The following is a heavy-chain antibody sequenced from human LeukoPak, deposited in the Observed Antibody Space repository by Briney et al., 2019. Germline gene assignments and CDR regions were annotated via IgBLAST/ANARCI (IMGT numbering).Heavy chain of an antibody. D-gene: IGHD3-22*01. CDR1: GFTVSSNY. CDR3: ARAPNGSVYSPGYWYFDP. V-gene: IGHV3-53*01. J-gene: IGHJ2*01. Sequence: GGSLRLSCAASGFTVSSNYMSWVRQAPGKGLEWVSVFYSSGSTFYADFVKGRFTIARDNSKNTMYLQMNNLRAEDTAVYYCARAPNGSVYSPGYWYFDPWAVAPWSLSPQ. CDR2: FYSSGST.